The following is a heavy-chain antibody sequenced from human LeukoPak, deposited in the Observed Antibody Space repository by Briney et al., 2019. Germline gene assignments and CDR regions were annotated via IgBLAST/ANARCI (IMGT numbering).Heavy chain of an antibody. V-gene: IGHV4-39*02. CDR1: GGSISSSSYY. D-gene: IGHD5-18*01. Sequence: PSETLSLTCTVSGGSISSSSYYWGWIRQPPGKGLEWIGSIYYSGSTYYNPSLKSRVTISVDTSKNQFSLKLSSVTAADTAVYYCAREPSNWKSAIAMVTPWGQGTLVTVSS. CDR2: IYYSGST. J-gene: IGHJ5*02. CDR3: AREPSNWKSAIAMVTP.